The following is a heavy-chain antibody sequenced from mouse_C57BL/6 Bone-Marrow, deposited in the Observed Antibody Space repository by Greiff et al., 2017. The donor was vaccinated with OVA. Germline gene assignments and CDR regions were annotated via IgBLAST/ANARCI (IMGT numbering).Heavy chain of an antibody. CDR2: ISSGGSYT. Sequence: EVKLVESGGDLLKPGGSLKLSCAASGFTFSSYGMSWVRQTPDKRLEWVATISSGGSYTYYPDSVKGRFNISRDNAKNTLYLQMSSLKSEDTAMYYCARQGGYFDYWGQGTTLTVSS. CDR1: GFTFSSYG. CDR3: ARQGGYFDY. V-gene: IGHV5-6*01. J-gene: IGHJ2*01.